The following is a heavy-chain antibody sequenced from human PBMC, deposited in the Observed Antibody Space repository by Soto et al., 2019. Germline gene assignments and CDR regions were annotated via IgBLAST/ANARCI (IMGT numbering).Heavy chain of an antibody. CDR3: ATGNVDSMLES. J-gene: IGHJ4*02. Sequence: ASVKVSCKVSGYALTELSMHWVRQGPDKVFEWMGGFDPEEGETVYAQKFQGRVTISIDKSKNHFSLKLSSVTAADTAVYFCATGNVDSMLESWGRGTLVTVSS. CDR1: GYALTELS. D-gene: IGHD3-3*01. CDR2: FDPEEGET. V-gene: IGHV1-24*01.